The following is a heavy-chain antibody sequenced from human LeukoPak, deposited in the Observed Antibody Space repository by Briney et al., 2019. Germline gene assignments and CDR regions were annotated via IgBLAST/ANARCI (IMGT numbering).Heavy chain of an antibody. V-gene: IGHV3-15*01. Sequence: GGSLRLSCAASGFTFSNAWMSWVREAPGKGLEWVGRIKSKTDGRKTDYAAPVKGRFTISRDDSKNTLYLQMNSLKTEDTAVYYCTTDFGPYCSGGSCYYFDYWGQRTLVTVSS. D-gene: IGHD2-15*01. CDR1: GFTFSNAW. CDR3: TTDFGPYCSGGSCYYFDY. J-gene: IGHJ4*02. CDR2: IKSKTDGRKT.